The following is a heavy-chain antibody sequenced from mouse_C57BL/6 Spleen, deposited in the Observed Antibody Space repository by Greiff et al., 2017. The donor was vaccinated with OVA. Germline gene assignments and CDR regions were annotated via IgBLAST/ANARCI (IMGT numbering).Heavy chain of an antibody. CDR2: IDPEDGDT. CDR1: GFNIKDYY. J-gene: IGHJ2*01. V-gene: IGHV14-1*01. D-gene: IGHD1-1*01. Sequence: VQLQQSGAELVRPGASVKLSCTASGFNIKDYYMHWVKQRPEQGLEWIGRIDPEDGDTEYAPKFQGKATMTADTSSNTAYLQLSSLTSEDTAVYYCTRIYYYGSSYGYWGQGTTLTVSS. CDR3: TRIYYYGSSYGY.